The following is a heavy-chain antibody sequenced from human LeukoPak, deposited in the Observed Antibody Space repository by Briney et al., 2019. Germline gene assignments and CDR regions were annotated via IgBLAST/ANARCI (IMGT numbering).Heavy chain of an antibody. Sequence: GGSLRLSCAASGFTFTSYWMHWVRQAPGKGLEWVSAISGSGGSTYYADSVKGRFTISRDNSKNTLYLQMNSLGAEDTAVYYCAKGGAAVDYWGQGTLVTVSS. J-gene: IGHJ4*02. CDR3: AKGGAAVDY. V-gene: IGHV3-23*01. D-gene: IGHD6-13*01. CDR2: ISGSGGST. CDR1: GFTFTSYW.